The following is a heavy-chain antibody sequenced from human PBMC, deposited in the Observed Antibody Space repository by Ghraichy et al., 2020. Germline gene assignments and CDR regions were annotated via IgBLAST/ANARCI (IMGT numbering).Heavy chain of an antibody. V-gene: IGHV4-59*01. J-gene: IGHJ5*02. CDR1: GGSIRSYY. CDR3: ATDQEGSSTRCYSRWFDP. Sequence: SETLSLTCTVSGGSIRSYYWSWIRHRPGMGLEWIGYIYYSGTTNYNPSLKSRVTISVDTSKNQFSLKLSSVTAADTAVYHCATDQEGSSTRCYSRWFDPWGKGTRVTVSS. D-gene: IGHD2-2*01. CDR2: IYYSGTT.